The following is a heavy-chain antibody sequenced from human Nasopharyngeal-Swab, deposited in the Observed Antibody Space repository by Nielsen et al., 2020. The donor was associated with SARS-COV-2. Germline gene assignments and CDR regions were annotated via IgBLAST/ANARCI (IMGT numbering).Heavy chain of an antibody. Sequence: GESLKISCVASRFTFSRWPMHWVRQAPGKGLEWVAFIVHDASNEYYGDSVKGRFSISRDSSKNTLYLQMDSLRGEDTAVYYCARDAPAHYGAFYWGRGTLVTVSS. CDR2: IVHDASNE. J-gene: IGHJ4*02. V-gene: IGHV3-30*03. D-gene: IGHD4-17*01. CDR1: RFTFSRWP. CDR3: ARDAPAHYGAFY.